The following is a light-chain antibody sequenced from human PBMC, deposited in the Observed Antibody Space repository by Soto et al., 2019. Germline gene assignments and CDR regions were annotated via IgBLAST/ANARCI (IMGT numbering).Light chain of an antibody. V-gene: IGKV3-15*01. CDR1: QSVSSN. CDR3: QQYNIWST. CDR2: GAS. Sequence: EIVMTQSPATLSVSPGERATLSCRASQSVSSNLAWYQQKPGQAPRLLIYGASTRATGIPARFSVSGPGTEFTLTISSLQSEDFAVYYCQQYNIWSTFGSGASVDIK. J-gene: IGKJ3*01.